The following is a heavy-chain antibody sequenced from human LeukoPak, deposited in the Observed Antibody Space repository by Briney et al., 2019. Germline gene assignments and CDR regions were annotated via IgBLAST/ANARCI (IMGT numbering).Heavy chain of an antibody. V-gene: IGHV1-18*01. D-gene: IGHD3-22*01. CDR1: GYTFTSHG. CDR3: ARGRYYYDSSGLSYDAFDI. J-gene: IGHJ3*02. Sequence: ASVKVSCKASGYTFTSHGISWVRQAPGQGLEWMGWISAYIGNTNYAQKLQGRVTMTTDTSTSTAYMELRSLRSDDTAVYYCARGRYYYDSSGLSYDAFDIWGQGTMVTVSS. CDR2: ISAYIGNT.